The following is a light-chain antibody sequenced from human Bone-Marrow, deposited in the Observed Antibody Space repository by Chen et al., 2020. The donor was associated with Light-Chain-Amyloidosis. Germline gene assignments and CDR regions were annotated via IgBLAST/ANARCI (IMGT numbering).Light chain of an antibody. J-gene: IGLJ1*01. CDR2: AVS. CDR1: SGDVGTYNY. V-gene: IGLV2-14*01. Sequence: QSALTQPAAVSGSPGQSITISCTGTSGDVGTYNYVSWYQQHPGKAPKVMIYAVSNRPSGVSNRFSGSKSGNTASLTISGLQDEDEADYYCSSFTSSSSYVFGPGTKVTVL. CDR3: SSFTSSSSYV.